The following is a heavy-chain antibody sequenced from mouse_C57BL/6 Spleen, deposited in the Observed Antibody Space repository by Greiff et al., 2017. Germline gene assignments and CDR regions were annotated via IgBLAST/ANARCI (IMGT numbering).Heavy chain of an antibody. CDR3: ARIIYGSSPYAMDY. Sequence: QVQLKESGAELVKPGASVKMSCKASGYTFTSYWITWVKQRPGQGLEWIGDIYPGSGSTNYNEKFKSKATLTVDTSSSTAYMQLSSLTSEDSAVYYCARIIYGSSPYAMDYWGQGTSVTVSS. V-gene: IGHV1-55*01. J-gene: IGHJ4*01. CDR1: GYTFTSYW. CDR2: IYPGSGST. D-gene: IGHD1-1*01.